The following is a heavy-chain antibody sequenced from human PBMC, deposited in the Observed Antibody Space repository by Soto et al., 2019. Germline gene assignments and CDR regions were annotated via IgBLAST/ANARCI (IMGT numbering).Heavy chain of an antibody. V-gene: IGHV4-39*01. CDR1: GGSISSSSYY. CDR2: IYYSGST. CDR3: ARTTTYILWFGELLWSYFDY. Sequence: PSETLSLTCTVSGGSISSSSYYWGWIRQPPGKGLEWIGSIYYSGSTYYNPSLKSRVTISVDTSKNQFSLKLSSVTAADTAVYYCARTTTYILWFGELLWSYFDYWGQGTLVTVS. D-gene: IGHD3-10*01. J-gene: IGHJ4*02.